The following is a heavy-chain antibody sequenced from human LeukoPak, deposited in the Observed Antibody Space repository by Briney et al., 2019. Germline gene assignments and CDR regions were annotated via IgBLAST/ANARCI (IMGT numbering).Heavy chain of an antibody. D-gene: IGHD3-3*01. Sequence: GGSLRLSCAASGFTFSDYWMTWVRQAPGEGLEWVSSISRSSSYIYYADSVKGRFTISRDNAKNSLYLQMNSLRAEDTAVYYCARDPATPFDFWSGYYPQYMDVWGQGTTVTVSS. V-gene: IGHV3-21*01. CDR1: GFTFSDYW. CDR3: ARDPATPFDFWSGYYPQYMDV. J-gene: IGHJ6*02. CDR2: ISRSSSYI.